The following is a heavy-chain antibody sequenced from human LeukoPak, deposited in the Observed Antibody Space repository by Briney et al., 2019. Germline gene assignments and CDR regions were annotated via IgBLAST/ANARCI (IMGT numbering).Heavy chain of an antibody. CDR1: GGTFSTDV. CDR2: ITPIFGAA. Sequence: ASVKVSCKASGGTFSTDVISWVRQAPGQGLEWVGGITPIFGAANYAEKFQGRVTITADESTSTAYMELSSLRSDDTAVYYCAFSSYYLQGNYYYMDVWGKGTTVTVSS. J-gene: IGHJ6*03. D-gene: IGHD1-26*01. V-gene: IGHV1-69*13. CDR3: AFSSYYLQGNYYYMDV.